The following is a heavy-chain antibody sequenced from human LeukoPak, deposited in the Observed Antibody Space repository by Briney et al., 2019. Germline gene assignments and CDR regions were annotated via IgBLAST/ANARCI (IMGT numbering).Heavy chain of an antibody. CDR3: ARAMVRGVIIRLADY. CDR1: GFTFSSYG. CDR2: ISYDGSNK. D-gene: IGHD3-10*01. J-gene: IGHJ4*02. V-gene: IGHV3-30*03. Sequence: GGSLRLSCAASGFTFSSYGMHWVRQAPGKGLEWVAVISYDGSNKYYADSVKGRFTISRDNSKNTLYLQMNSLRAEDTAVYYCARAMVRGVIIRLADYWGQGTLVTVSS.